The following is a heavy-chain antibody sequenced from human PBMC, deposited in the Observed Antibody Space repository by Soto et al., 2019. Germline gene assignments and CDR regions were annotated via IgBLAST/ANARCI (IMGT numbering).Heavy chain of an antibody. CDR3: ARVLRGVVNWFDP. V-gene: IGHV1-18*01. D-gene: IGHD3-10*01. J-gene: IGHJ5*02. Sequence: HLVQSGPEVKQPGASVTVSCKTSGDTFTNFGLSWVRQAPGQGLAWMGWIATYNSNKNYAQKFHGRLTLTTDTSTSTAYRELKSLGYDDTAVYYCARVLRGVVNWFDPWGQGTLVTVSS. CDR2: IATYNSNK. CDR1: GDTFTNFG.